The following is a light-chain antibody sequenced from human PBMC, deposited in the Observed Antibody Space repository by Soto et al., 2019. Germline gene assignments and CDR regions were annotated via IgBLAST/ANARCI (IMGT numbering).Light chain of an antibody. CDR3: QQSDGTPLT. CDR2: AAS. J-gene: IGKJ4*01. CDR1: QSISNY. Sequence: DMEMTQSPSSLSASVGDRVTITCRASQSISNYLNWYQHKPGKVPKLLIYAASSLQSGVPTRFSGSSSETDFTLTINSLLPEDFATYYCQQSDGTPLTFGGGTKIEI. V-gene: IGKV1-39*01.